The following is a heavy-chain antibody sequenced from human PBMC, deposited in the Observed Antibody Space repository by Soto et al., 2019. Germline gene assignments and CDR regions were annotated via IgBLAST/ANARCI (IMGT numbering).Heavy chain of an antibody. CDR1: GGSISSGDYY. Sequence: SETLSLTCTVSGGSISSGDYYWSWIRQPPGKGLEWIGYIYYSGSTYYNPSLKSRVTISVDTSKNQFSLKLSSVTAADTAVYYCARGQGSYSYYFDYWGQGTLVTVSS. J-gene: IGHJ4*02. V-gene: IGHV4-30-4*01. CDR3: ARGQGSYSYYFDY. CDR2: IYYSGST. D-gene: IGHD1-26*01.